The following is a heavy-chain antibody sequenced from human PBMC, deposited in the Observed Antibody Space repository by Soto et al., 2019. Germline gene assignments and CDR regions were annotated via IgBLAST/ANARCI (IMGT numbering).Heavy chain of an antibody. D-gene: IGHD3-9*01. Sequence: EVQLVQSGAEVKKPGQSLKISCRGSGYRFTNYWIAWVRQMPGKGLEWMGTIYPGDSETKFSPSFQAQVAISSDESIRTAYLQRSSPKASDAAMYYSALRIAGYLGGMDVWGQATTVTASS. J-gene: IGHJ6*02. CDR1: GYRFTNYW. V-gene: IGHV5-51*01. CDR3: ALRIAGYLGGMDV. CDR2: IYPGDSET.